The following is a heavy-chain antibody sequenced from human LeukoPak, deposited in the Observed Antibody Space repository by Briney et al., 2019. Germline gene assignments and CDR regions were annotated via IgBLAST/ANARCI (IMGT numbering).Heavy chain of an antibody. J-gene: IGHJ4*02. CDR2: VYNTGNT. V-gene: IGHV4-4*07. D-gene: IGHD3-16*01. CDR3: ARDIGKFYGSFYHYYYDY. CDR1: GGSVTSYY. Sequence: PSETLSLTCTVSGGSVTSYYWNWIRQPAGKGLEWIGRVYNTGNTWDNPSLRGRVFISIDTSKNQFSLRLSSVTAADAAVYYCARDIGKFYGSFYHYYYDYWGPGALVTVSS.